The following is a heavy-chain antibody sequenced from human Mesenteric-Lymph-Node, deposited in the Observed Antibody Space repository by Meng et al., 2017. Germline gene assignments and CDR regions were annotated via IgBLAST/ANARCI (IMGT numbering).Heavy chain of an antibody. CDR2: ISAYNRNA. Sequence: QAQLVQLCGEVKKPWASVKVYCTSSVYTLHQYAIHGVRQTTGLGREWMDWISAYNRNANYAQTLQGTATMTKDTSTSTAYMEPGSQRSDDTSVYYSAGVEGAITSVDYWGQGTLVTVSS. CDR1: VYTLHQYA. J-gene: IGHJ4*02. D-gene: IGHD5-24*01. CDR3: AGVEGAITSVDY. V-gene: IGHV1-18*04.